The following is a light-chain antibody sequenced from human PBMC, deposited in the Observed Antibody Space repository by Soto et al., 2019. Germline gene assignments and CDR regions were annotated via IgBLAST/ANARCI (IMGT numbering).Light chain of an antibody. V-gene: IGKV3-15*01. Sequence: EIVMTQSPATLSVSPGERATLSCRASQSVSSNLAWYQQKPGQAPRLLIYGASTRATGIPARFSGSGSGTEFTLTISSLQSEDFAVYYCQQYNNWPLTSGGGTKGNIK. CDR3: QQYNNWPLT. CDR2: GAS. CDR1: QSVSSN. J-gene: IGKJ4*01.